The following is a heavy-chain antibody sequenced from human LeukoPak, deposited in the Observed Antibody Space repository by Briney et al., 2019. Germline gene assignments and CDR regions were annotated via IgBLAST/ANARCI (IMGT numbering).Heavy chain of an antibody. V-gene: IGHV4-34*01. D-gene: IGHD6-19*01. J-gene: IGHJ4*02. CDR1: GGSFSGYH. Sequence: SETLSLTCAVYGGSFSGYHWSWIRQPPGEGLEWIGEISRYGDTNYNPSLKSRVSISADTSKNQFSLKLSSITAADTAVYYCARDSIAVDNFDYWGQGTLVTVSS. CDR2: ISRYGDT. CDR3: ARDSIAVDNFDY.